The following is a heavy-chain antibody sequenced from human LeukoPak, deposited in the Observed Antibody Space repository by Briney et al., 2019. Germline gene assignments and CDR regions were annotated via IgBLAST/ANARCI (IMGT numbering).Heavy chain of an antibody. J-gene: IGHJ4*02. CDR2: INHSGST. CDR1: GGSFSGYY. D-gene: IGHD4-11*01. V-gene: IGHV4-34*01. Sequence: SETLSLTCAVYGGSFSGYYWSWIRQPPGKGLEWIGEINHSGSTNYNPSLKSRVTISVDTSKNQFSLKLSSVTAADTAVYYCARTRRPDYSNFSDYWGQGTLVTVSS. CDR3: ARTRRPDYSNFSDY.